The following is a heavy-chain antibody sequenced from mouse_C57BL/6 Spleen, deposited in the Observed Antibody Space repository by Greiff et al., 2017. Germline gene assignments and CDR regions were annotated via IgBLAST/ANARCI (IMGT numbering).Heavy chain of an antibody. Sequence: VQLQQPGAELVRPGSSVKLSCKASGYTFTSYWMHWVKQRPIQGLEWIGNIDPSDSETHYNQKFKDKATLTVDKSSSTAYMQLSSLTSEDSAVYYCARWELGTSYFDYWGQGTTLTVSS. D-gene: IGHD4-1*01. CDR2: IDPSDSET. CDR1: GYTFTSYW. V-gene: IGHV1-52*01. J-gene: IGHJ2*01. CDR3: ARWELGTSYFDY.